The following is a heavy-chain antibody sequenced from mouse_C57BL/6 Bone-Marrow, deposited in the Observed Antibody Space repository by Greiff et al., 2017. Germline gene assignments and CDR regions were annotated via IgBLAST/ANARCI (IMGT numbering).Heavy chain of an antibody. V-gene: IGHV3-6*01. CDR2: ISYDGSN. J-gene: IGHJ4*01. D-gene: IGHD2-4*01. CDR1: GYSITSGYY. CDR3: ARAYDYDCYAMDY. Sequence: EVQLVESGPGLVKPSQSLSLTCSVTGYSITSGYYWNWIRQFPGNKLEWMGYISYDGSNNYNPSLKNRISITRDTSKNQFFLKLNSVTTEDTATYYCARAYDYDCYAMDYWGQGTSVTVSS.